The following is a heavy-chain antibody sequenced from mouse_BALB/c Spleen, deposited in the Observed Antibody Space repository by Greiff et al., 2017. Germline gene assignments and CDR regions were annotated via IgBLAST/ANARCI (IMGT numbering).Heavy chain of an antibody. J-gene: IGHJ2*01. CDR1: GFTFSSYA. Sequence: EVKLVESGGGLVKPGGSLKLSCAASGFTFSSYAMSWVRQTPEKRLEWVASISSGGSTYYPDSVKGRFTISRDNARNILYLQMSSLRSEDTAMYYCARGLTTATNFDYWGQGTTLTVSS. V-gene: IGHV5-6-5*01. CDR3: ARGLTTATNFDY. CDR2: ISSGGST. D-gene: IGHD1-2*01.